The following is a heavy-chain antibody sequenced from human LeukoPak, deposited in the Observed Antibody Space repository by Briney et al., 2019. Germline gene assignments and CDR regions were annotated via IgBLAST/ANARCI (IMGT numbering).Heavy chain of an antibody. J-gene: IGHJ3*02. V-gene: IGHV4-59*01. D-gene: IGHD6-13*01. CDR3: ATEIAAAGTSDAFDI. CDR2: IYYSGST. CDR1: GGSISSYY. Sequence: PSETLSLTCTVSGGSISSYYWSWIRQPPGEGLEWIGYIYYSGSTNYNPSLKSRVTISVDTSKNQFSLKLSSVTAADTAVYYCATEIAAAGTSDAFDIWGQGTMVTVSS.